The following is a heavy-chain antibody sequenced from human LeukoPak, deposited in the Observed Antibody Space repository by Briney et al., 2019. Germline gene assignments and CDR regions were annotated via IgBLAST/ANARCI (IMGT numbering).Heavy chain of an antibody. J-gene: IGHJ6*04. CDR2: IKEVGSEK. V-gene: IGHV3-7*01. Sequence: GGSLRLSCTASGFIFSTYWMTWVRPAPGKGREWVANIKEVGSEKKYVASVKGRFTISRDTAKNSLYLQMNSLRVDDTAVYYCARAQSAGLDVWGTGTTVTVSS. CDR3: ARAQSAGLDV. CDR1: GFIFSTYW. D-gene: IGHD1-14*01.